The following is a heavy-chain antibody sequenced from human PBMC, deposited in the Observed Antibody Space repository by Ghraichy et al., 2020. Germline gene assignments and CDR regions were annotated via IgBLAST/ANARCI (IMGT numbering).Heavy chain of an antibody. V-gene: IGHV1-2*02. CDR3: AKFNGSSWSFDY. CDR1: GYTFTDHF. J-gene: IGHJ4*02. Sequence: ASVKVSCKASGYTFTDHFIYWVRQAPGQGLEWMGWINPNNGGINYVQKFQGRVTMTRDTSISTAYMELSRLRSDDTAVYYCAKFNGSSWSFDYWGQGTLVTVSS. D-gene: IGHD6-13*01. CDR2: INPNNGGI.